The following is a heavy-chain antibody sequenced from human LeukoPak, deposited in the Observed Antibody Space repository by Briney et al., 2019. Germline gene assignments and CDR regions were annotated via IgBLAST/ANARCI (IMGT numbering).Heavy chain of an antibody. V-gene: IGHV3-23*01. CDR3: ARAMGMGGYYYDY. D-gene: IGHD3-22*01. CDR1: GFTFSSYA. Sequence: GGSLRLSCAASGFTFSSYAMSWVRQAPGKGLEWISAISGSGGSTYYADSVKGRFTISRDNSKNTLYLQMNSLRAEATAVYYCARAMGMGGYYYDYWGQGTLVTVSS. CDR2: ISGSGGST. J-gene: IGHJ4*02.